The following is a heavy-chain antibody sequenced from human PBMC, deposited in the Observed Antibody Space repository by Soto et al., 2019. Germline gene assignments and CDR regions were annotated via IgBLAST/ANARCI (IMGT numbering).Heavy chain of an antibody. Sequence: QGTLKESGPTLVKPTQTLTLTCSFSGFSLSTSGVGVGWIRQSPVKALEWLALIYWSGDEHYRPSLKSRLSIFKDTSKDHVVLIMTDMDPVDTATYYCARGLATLPVFAFDIWGQGTMVTVSS. J-gene: IGHJ3*02. CDR3: ARGLATLPVFAFDI. CDR1: GFSLSTSGVG. D-gene: IGHD6-6*01. CDR2: IYWSGDE. V-gene: IGHV2-5*01.